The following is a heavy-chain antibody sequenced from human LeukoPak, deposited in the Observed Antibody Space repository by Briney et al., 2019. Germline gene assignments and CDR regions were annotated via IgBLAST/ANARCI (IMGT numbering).Heavy chain of an antibody. J-gene: IGHJ3*02. CDR2: ISTSSIYI. CDR3: ARESYCSGGSCYSGRAFDI. V-gene: IGHV3-11*06. D-gene: IGHD2-15*01. CDR1: GFTFSDYY. Sequence: GGSLRLSCAASGFTFSDYYMSWIRQAPGKGLEWVSSISTSSIYIYYADSVKGRFTISRDNAKNSLYLQMNSLRAEDTAVYYCARESYCSGGSCYSGRAFDIWGQGTMVTVSS.